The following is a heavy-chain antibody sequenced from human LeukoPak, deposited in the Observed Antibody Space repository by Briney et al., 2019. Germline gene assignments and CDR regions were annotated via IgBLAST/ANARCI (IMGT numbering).Heavy chain of an antibody. Sequence: GGSLRLSCAASGFAFSSYSMNWVRQAPGKGLEWVSSISSSSSYIYYADSVKGRFTISRDNAKNSLYLQMNSLRAEDTAVYYCARPYYYDSSGYYFPYWGQGTLVTVSS. D-gene: IGHD3-22*01. CDR1: GFAFSSYS. J-gene: IGHJ4*02. CDR3: ARPYYYDSSGYYFPY. V-gene: IGHV3-21*01. CDR2: ISSSSSYI.